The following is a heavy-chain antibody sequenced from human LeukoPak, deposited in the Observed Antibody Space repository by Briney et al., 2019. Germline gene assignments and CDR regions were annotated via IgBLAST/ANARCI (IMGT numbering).Heavy chain of an antibody. V-gene: IGHV3-21*01. D-gene: IGHD5-12*01. Sequence: PGRSLRLSCAASGFTFSSYGMHWVRQAPGKGLEWVSSISGSSTYIYYADSMKGRFTISRDNAKNSLYLQMNSLRAEDTAVYYCARDRESGYQLDYWGQGTLVTVSS. CDR1: GFTFSSYG. CDR3: ARDRESGYQLDY. CDR2: ISGSSTYI. J-gene: IGHJ4*02.